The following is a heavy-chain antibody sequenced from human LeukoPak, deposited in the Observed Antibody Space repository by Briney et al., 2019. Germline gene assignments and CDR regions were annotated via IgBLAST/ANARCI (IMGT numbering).Heavy chain of an antibody. Sequence: ASVKVSCKASGYTFTSYGISWVRQAPGQWLEWMGWISAYNGNTNYAQKLQGRVTMTTDTSTSTAYMELRSLRSDDTAVYYCARDGRWVVGATTSYYYYGMDVWGQGTTVTVSS. CDR3: ARDGRWVVGATTSYYYYGMDV. J-gene: IGHJ6*02. CDR2: ISAYNGNT. V-gene: IGHV1-18*01. D-gene: IGHD1-26*01. CDR1: GYTFTSYG.